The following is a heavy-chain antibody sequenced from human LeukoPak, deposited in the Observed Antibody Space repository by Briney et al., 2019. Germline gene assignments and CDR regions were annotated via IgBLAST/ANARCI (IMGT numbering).Heavy chain of an antibody. V-gene: IGHV1-69*05. D-gene: IGHD4-11*01. CDR2: IIPIFGTA. Sequence: SVKVSCKASGGTFSSYAIRWVRQAPGQGLEWMGRIIPIFGTANYAQKFQGRVTITTDESTSTAYMELSSLRSEDTAVYYCAREVWEDSNSPNWFDPWGQGTLVTVSS. CDR1: GGTFSSYA. CDR3: AREVWEDSNSPNWFDP. J-gene: IGHJ5*02.